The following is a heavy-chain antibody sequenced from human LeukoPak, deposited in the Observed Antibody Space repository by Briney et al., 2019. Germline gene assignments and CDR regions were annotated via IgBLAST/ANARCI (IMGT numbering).Heavy chain of an antibody. CDR2: IIPIFGTA. CDR1: GGTFSSYA. J-gene: IGHJ3*02. Sequence: SVKASCKASGGTFSSYAISWVRQAPGQGLEWMGGIIPIFGTANYAQKFQGRVTITADESTSTAYMELSSLRSEDTAVYYCARKAVVVVAANDAFDIWGQGTMVTVSS. CDR3: ARKAVVVVAANDAFDI. D-gene: IGHD2-15*01. V-gene: IGHV1-69*13.